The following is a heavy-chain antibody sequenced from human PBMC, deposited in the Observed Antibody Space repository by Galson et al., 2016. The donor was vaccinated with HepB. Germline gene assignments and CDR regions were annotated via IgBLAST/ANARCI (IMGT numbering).Heavy chain of an antibody. J-gene: IGHJ6*02. CDR3: AREPKPRYSGYDWRGYYYYGMDV. D-gene: IGHD5-12*01. V-gene: IGHV3-30*01. Sequence: SVKGRFTISRDNSKNTLYLQMNSLRAEDTAVYYCAREPKPRYSGYDWRGYYYYGMDVWGQGTTVTVSS.